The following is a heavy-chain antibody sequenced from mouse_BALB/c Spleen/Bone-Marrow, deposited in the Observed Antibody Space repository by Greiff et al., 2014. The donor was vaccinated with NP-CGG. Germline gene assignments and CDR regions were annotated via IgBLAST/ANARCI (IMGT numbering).Heavy chain of an antibody. CDR3: GRGACGFAIDY. CDR1: GFNIQNTY. Sequence: VHVKQSGAELVKPGASVKLSCTASGFNIQNTYIHWVKQRPEQGLEWIGRIDPANGNTKYDPKFQDKATITADTSSNTAYLQLPSLTSEDTAVYYCGRGACGFAIDYWGQGTSVTVSA. CDR2: IDPANGNT. V-gene: IGHV14-3*02. J-gene: IGHJ4*01.